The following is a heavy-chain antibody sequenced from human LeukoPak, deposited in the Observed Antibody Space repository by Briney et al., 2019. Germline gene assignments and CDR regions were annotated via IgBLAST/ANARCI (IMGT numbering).Heavy chain of an antibody. CDR1: GYTFTSYG. CDR2: ISAYNGNT. V-gene: IGHV1-18*01. CDR3: AREADYGDYNAFDI. Sequence: ASVKVSCKASGYTFTSYGISWVRQAPGQGLEWMGWISAYNGNTNYAQKLQGRVTMTTDTSISTAYMELSRLRSDDTAVYYCAREADYGDYNAFDIWGQGTTVTVSS. D-gene: IGHD4-17*01. J-gene: IGHJ3*02.